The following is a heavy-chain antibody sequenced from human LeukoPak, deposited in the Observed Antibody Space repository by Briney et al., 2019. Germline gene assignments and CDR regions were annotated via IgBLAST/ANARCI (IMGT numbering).Heavy chain of an antibody. CDR1: GFTFTSYV. CDR2: IDTAGDT. Sequence: GGSLRLSCAASGFTFTSYVMHWVRQATGKGLEWVSSIDTAGDTYYPGSVKGRFTISRENAKNSLYLQMNSLRAGDTAVYYCARGDRFGEAIDPWGQGTLVTVSS. D-gene: IGHD3-10*01. J-gene: IGHJ5*02. CDR3: ARGDRFGEAIDP. V-gene: IGHV3-13*04.